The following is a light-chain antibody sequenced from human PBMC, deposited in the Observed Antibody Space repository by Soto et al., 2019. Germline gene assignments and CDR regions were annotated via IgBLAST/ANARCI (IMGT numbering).Light chain of an antibody. V-gene: IGLV1-44*01. CDR1: SSNVGSNT. J-gene: IGLJ2*01. Sequence: QSVLTQPPSASGTPGQRVIISCSGSSSNVGSNTVNWYQQRPGTAPELLIYSNNQRPSGVPDRFSGSKSGTSASLAISGLQSEDEADYYCAAWDDSLNALFGGGTKVTVL. CDR3: AAWDDSLNAL. CDR2: SNN.